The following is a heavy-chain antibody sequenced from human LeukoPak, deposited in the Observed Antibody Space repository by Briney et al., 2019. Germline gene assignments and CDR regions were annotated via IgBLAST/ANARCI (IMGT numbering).Heavy chain of an antibody. CDR3: ARSLTTLTYEGY. D-gene: IGHD1-1*01. V-gene: IGHV3-21*01. CDR2: ISSGSTYT. Sequence: GGSLRLSCAASGFTFSSYMMNWVRQAPGKGLEWVSSISSGSTYTYYTESVKGRFTVSRDNAKNSLFLQMNSLRAEDTAIYYCARSLTTLTYEGYWGPGTLVTVSS. J-gene: IGHJ4*02. CDR1: GFTFSSYM.